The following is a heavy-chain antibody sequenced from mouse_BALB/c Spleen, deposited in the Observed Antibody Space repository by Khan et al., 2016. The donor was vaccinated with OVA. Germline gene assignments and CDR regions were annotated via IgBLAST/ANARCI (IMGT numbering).Heavy chain of an antibody. CDR3: AREASSWDFSFPY. Sequence: VQLQQPGPELVEPGASVKMSCKASGYTFTNYVMHWVKQKPGQGLEWIGYINPDNAGTRYNEKFKGKAILTSDRSSTTAYMELSSLTSEDSAVYYCAREASSWDFSFPYWGQGTLVTVSA. D-gene: IGHD4-1*01. CDR2: INPDNAGT. V-gene: IGHV1S136*01. CDR1: GYTFTNYV. J-gene: IGHJ3*01.